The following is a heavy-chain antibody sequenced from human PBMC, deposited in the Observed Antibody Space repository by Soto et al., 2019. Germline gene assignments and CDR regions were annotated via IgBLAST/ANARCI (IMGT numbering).Heavy chain of an antibody. CDR3: ARGVAPNYYYYGMDV. CDR2: IYYSGST. Sequence: QVQLQESGPGLVKPSQTLSLTCTVSGGSISSGGYYWSWIRQHPGKGLEWIGYIYYSGSTYYNPSLKSRVTISVDTSKNQFSLKLSSVTAADTAVYYCARGVAPNYYYYGMDVWGQGTTVTVSS. CDR1: GGSISSGGYY. J-gene: IGHJ6*02. V-gene: IGHV4-31*03. D-gene: IGHD2-15*01.